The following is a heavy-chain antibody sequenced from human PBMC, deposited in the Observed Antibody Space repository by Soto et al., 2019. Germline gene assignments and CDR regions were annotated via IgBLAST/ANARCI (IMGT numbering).Heavy chain of an antibody. CDR2: ISGSGGST. CDR3: AKPVPGYDSSGYTLRRIRGMDV. Sequence: PGGSLRLSCAASGFTFSSYAMSWVRQAPGKGLEWVSTISGSGGSTYYADSVKGRFTISRDNSKNTLYLQMNSLRAEDTAVYYCAKPVPGYDSSGYTLRRIRGMDVWGQGTTVTVSS. D-gene: IGHD3-22*01. J-gene: IGHJ6*02. V-gene: IGHV3-23*01. CDR1: GFTFSSYA.